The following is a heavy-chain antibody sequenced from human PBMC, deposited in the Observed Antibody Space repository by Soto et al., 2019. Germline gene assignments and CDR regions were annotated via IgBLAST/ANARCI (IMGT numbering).Heavy chain of an antibody. D-gene: IGHD3-3*01. J-gene: IGHJ4*02. V-gene: IGHV4-39*01. CDR1: GGSISSSSYY. CDR2: FYYSGST. CDR3: ARHIEASRYDFWSGYSSASGYFAY. Sequence: SETLSLTCTVSGGSISSSSYYWGWIRHPPGKGLEWIGSFYYSGSTYYNPSLKSRVTISVDTSKNQFSLKLSSVTAADTAVYYCARHIEASRYDFWSGYSSASGYFAYWGQGTLVIVSS.